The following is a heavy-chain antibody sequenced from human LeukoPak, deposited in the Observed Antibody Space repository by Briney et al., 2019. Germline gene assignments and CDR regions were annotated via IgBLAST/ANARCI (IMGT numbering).Heavy chain of an antibody. CDR1: GFTFSSYA. Sequence: GGSLRLSCAASGFTFSSYAMHWVRQAPGKGLEWVAVISYDGSNKYYADSVKGRFTISRDNSKNTLYLQMNSLRAEDTAVYYCEFQQLWSEFDYWGQGTLVTVSS. J-gene: IGHJ4*02. CDR3: EFQQLWSEFDY. D-gene: IGHD5-18*01. CDR2: ISYDGSNK. V-gene: IGHV3-30*04.